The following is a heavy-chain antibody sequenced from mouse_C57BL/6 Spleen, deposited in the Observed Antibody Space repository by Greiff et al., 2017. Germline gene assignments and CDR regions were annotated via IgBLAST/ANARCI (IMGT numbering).Heavy chain of an antibody. J-gene: IGHJ4*01. CDR3: ARSARQLRLQYAMDY. V-gene: IGHV1-55*01. D-gene: IGHD3-2*02. CDR1: GYTFTSYW. CDR2: IYPGSGST. Sequence: QVQLQQPGAELVKPGASVKMSCKASGYTFTSYWITWVKQRPGQGLEWIGDIYPGSGSTNYNEKFKSKATLTVDTSSSTAYMQLSSLTSEDSAVYYCARSARQLRLQYAMDYWGQGTSVTVSS.